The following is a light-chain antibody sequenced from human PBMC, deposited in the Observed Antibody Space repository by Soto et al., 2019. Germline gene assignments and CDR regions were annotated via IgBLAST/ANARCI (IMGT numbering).Light chain of an antibody. J-gene: IGKJ2*01. CDR2: DAS. V-gene: IGKV3-15*01. CDR1: QNIRSS. Sequence: VVMTQSPASLSASPGERVTLSCRASQNIRSSLAWYQQRPGQAPRLLIYDASTRATGIPPRFSGGGSGTEFTVTISSLQSEDFAIYYCQQYDIWPPYTLGQGTKVDI. CDR3: QQYDIWPPYT.